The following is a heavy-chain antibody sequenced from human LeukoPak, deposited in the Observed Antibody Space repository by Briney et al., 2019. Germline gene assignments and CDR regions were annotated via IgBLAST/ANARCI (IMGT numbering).Heavy chain of an antibody. Sequence: GGSLRLSCAASGFTVSNAGMSSVRQAPGGWREWVGRIKSKTDGGTTDYAAPVQGRFTISRDDSKNTLHLQMDSLQTEATALYYCRDGIADCDFDYWGQGTLVTVSS. V-gene: IGHV3-15*01. CDR3: RDGIADCDFDY. CDR1: GFTVSNAG. D-gene: IGHD6-13*01. CDR2: IKSKTDGGTT. J-gene: IGHJ4*02.